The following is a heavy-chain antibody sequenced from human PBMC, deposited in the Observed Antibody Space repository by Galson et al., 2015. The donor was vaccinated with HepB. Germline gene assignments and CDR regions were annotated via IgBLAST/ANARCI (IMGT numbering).Heavy chain of an antibody. CDR2: ITPFNGNT. CDR1: GYTFTYRY. D-gene: IGHD1-26*01. V-gene: IGHV1-45*02. J-gene: IGHJ3*02. Sequence: SVKVSCKASGYTFTYRYLHWVRQAPGQALEWMGWITPFNGNTNYAQKFQDRVTITRDRSMSTAYMELSSLRSEDTAMYYCARSRGIVGATGSRDAFDIWGQGTMVTVSS. CDR3: ARSRGIVGATGSRDAFDI.